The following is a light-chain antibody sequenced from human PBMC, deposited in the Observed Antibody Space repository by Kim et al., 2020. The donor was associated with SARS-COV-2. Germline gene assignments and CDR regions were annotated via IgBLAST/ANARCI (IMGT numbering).Light chain of an antibody. CDR2: STS. V-gene: IGLV7-43*01. CDR1: SGAVTPALY. J-gene: IGLJ2*01. CDR3: LLYYRDSHLWI. Sequence: QAVVTQEPSLTVSPGGTVTLTCASNSGAVTPALYPHWFQQKPGQAPTALIYSTSNRHSWTPARFSGSVLGDKAALTLSTVQPEDEADYYCLLYYRDSHLWIFGGGTQLTVL.